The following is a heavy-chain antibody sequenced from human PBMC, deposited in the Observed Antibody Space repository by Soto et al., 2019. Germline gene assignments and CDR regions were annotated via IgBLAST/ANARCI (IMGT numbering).Heavy chain of an antibody. CDR1: GYTFTSYG. J-gene: IGHJ4*02. CDR3: ARGRYGDY. D-gene: IGHD1-1*01. CDR2: ISAHNGNT. V-gene: IGHV1-18*01. Sequence: QVHLVQSGAEVKKPGASVKVSCTGSGYTFTSYGITWVRQAPGQGLEWMGWISAHNGNTNYAQKLQGRVTVTRDTSTSTAYMELRILRSDDTAVYYCARGRYGDYWGQGALVTVSS.